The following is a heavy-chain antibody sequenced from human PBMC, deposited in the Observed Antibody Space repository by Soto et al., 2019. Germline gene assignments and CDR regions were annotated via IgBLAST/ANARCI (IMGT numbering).Heavy chain of an antibody. CDR1: GGSISSDDYC. CDR2: IYDSGNT. Sequence: QVQLQESGPGLVEPSQTLSLTCTVSGGSISSDDYCWSWIRQSPGKGLEWIGHIYDSGNTYSNPSLTSRVTISGDTSNNQFSLRLSSVTAADTAVYYCARGPSGDKVDYWGQGTLVTVSS. D-gene: IGHD1-26*01. V-gene: IGHV4-30-4*01. CDR3: ARGPSGDKVDY. J-gene: IGHJ4*02.